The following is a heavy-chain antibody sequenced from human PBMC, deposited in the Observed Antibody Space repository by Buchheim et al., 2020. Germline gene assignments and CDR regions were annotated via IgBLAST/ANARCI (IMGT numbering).Heavy chain of an antibody. J-gene: IGHJ4*02. Sequence: EVQLVESGGGLVQPGGSLRLSCAASGFTFTSYWMHWVRQVPGKGLVWVSRINTDGSDTSYADSVKGRFTISRDSSKNTLYLQMNSLRSEDTAVYYCAREVRGHAYFDNWGQGTL. CDR1: GFTFTSYW. V-gene: IGHV3-74*01. CDR2: INTDGSDT. CDR3: AREVRGHAYFDN.